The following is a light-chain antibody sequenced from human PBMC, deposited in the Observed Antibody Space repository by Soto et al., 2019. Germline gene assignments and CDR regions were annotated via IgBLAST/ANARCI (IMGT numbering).Light chain of an antibody. CDR3: QKYNSAPLT. CDR1: QGISKY. V-gene: IGKV1-27*01. CDR2: AAS. Sequence: DIQMTQSPSSLSASVGDRVTITCRASQGISKYLAWYQQKPGNVPKLLIYAASTLQSGVPSRFSGSVSGTDFTLTISSLQPEDVATYYCQKYNSAPLTFGGGTKVEIK. J-gene: IGKJ4*01.